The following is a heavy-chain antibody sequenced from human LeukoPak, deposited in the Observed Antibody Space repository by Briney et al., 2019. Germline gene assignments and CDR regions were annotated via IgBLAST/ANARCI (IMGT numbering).Heavy chain of an antibody. J-gene: IGHJ4*02. V-gene: IGHV4-59*01. CDR3: ARGGIAALGY. D-gene: IGHD6-6*01. CDR2: ISYSGNT. Sequence: SETLSLTCIVSGGSISSYQWSWIRQPPGEGLEWIGYISYSGNTNYNLSLKSRVTIPEDMSKNQFSLNLSSVTAADTAVYYCARGGIAALGYWGQGTLVTVSS. CDR1: GGSISSYQ.